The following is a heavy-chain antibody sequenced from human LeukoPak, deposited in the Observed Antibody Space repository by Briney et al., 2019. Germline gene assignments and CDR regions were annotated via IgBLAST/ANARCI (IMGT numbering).Heavy chain of an antibody. CDR3: ARDVGGRSYYYDSSGHFDY. CDR1: GFTFSSYA. Sequence: GGSLSLSCAASGFTFSSYAMHWVRQAPGKGLEWVAVITYDGSNKYYADSVKGRFTISRDNSKNTLYLQMNSLRAEDTAVYYCARDVGGRSYYYDSSGHFDYWGQGTLVTVSS. J-gene: IGHJ4*02. V-gene: IGHV3-30*01. CDR2: ITYDGSNK. D-gene: IGHD3-22*01.